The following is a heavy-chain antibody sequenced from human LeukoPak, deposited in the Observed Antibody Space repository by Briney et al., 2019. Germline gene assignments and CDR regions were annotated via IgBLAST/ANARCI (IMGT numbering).Heavy chain of an antibody. CDR2: IKPDGSEK. Sequence: GGSLRLSCAASGFTFSSYWMRWLRPAPGKGLEGVANIKPDGSEKYYVDSVKGRFTISRDNAKNSLYLQMNSLRAEDTAGYYWARDSLGDLYFGYWGQGTLVTVSS. V-gene: IGHV3-7*03. D-gene: IGHD4-17*01. CDR3: ARDSLGDLYFGY. CDR1: GFTFSSYW. J-gene: IGHJ4*02.